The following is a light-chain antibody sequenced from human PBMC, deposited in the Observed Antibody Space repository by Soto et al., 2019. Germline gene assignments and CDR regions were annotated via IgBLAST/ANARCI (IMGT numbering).Light chain of an antibody. CDR3: QQYTNTNNPWM. CDR2: DAS. Sequence: IQMTQSPSTLSASVGDRVTITCRASQSISSWLACYQQKPGKAPKLLIYDASSLESGVPSRFSGSGSGSEFTLTISSLQPDDFATYYCQQYTNTNNPWMFGQGTKVDIK. J-gene: IGKJ1*01. CDR1: QSISSW. V-gene: IGKV1-5*01.